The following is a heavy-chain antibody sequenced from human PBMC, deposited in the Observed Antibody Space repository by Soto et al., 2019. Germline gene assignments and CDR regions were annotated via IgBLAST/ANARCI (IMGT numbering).Heavy chain of an antibody. CDR1: GYTFTSYA. CDR3: ARDMAYYYMDV. V-gene: IGHV1-3*01. Sequence: ASVKVSCKASGYTFTSYAMHWVRQAPGQRLEWMGWINAGNGNTKYAQKFQGRVTMTRDTSASTAYMELRSLRSDDTAVYYCARDMAYYYMDVWGKGTTVTVSS. CDR2: INAGNGNT. J-gene: IGHJ6*03.